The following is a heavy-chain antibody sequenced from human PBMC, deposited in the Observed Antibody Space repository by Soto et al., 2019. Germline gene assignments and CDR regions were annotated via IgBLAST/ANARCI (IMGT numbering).Heavy chain of an antibody. CDR2: INAGNGNT. J-gene: IGHJ5*02. CDR1: GYTFTSYA. CDR3: ARNREYSSSSGFAP. D-gene: IGHD6-6*01. Sequence: QVQLVQSGAEVKKPGASVKVSCKASGYTFTSYAMHWVRQAPGQRLEWMGWINAGNGNTKYSQKFQGRVTITRDTSASTAYMELSSLSSEDTAVYYCARNREYSSSSGFAPWGKGTLVTVSS. V-gene: IGHV1-3*01.